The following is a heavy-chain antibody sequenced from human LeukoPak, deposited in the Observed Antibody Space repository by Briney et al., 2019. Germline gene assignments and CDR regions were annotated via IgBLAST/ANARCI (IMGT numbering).Heavy chain of an antibody. CDR3: ASQSPGCSSGWYVDY. D-gene: IGHD6-19*01. CDR2: IYYSGST. CDR1: GGSISSSSYY. Sequence: SETLSLTCTVSGGSISSSSYYWGWIRQPPGKGLEWIGSIYYSGSTYYNPSLKSRVTISVDTSKNQFSLKLTSVTAADTAVYYCASQSPGCSSGWYVDYWGQGTLVTVSS. V-gene: IGHV4-39*01. J-gene: IGHJ4*02.